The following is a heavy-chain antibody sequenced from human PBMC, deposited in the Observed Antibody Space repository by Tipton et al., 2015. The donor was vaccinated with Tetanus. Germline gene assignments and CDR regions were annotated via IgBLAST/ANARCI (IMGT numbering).Heavy chain of an antibody. CDR3: ARDQGGGRVVRLNWFDP. Sequence: GLVKPSETLSLTCTVSGGSLRGGDHYWSWIRQPPGKGLEWLAYVSSSGSTNSNYSLKSRITVSRDTSKNQFSLRLTSVTAADTAVYYCARDQGGGRVVRLNWFDPWGQGTLVTVSS. D-gene: IGHD6-6*01. J-gene: IGHJ5*02. CDR1: GGSLRGGDHY. V-gene: IGHV4-61*08. CDR2: VSSSGST.